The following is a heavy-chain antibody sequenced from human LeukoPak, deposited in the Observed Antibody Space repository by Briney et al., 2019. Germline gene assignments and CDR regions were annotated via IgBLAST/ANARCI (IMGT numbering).Heavy chain of an antibody. V-gene: IGHV3-64*01. CDR1: GFTFSSYA. D-gene: IGHD3-10*01. Sequence: GGSLRLSCAASGFTFSSYAMHWVRQAPGKGLEYVSAISSNGGSTYYANSVKGRFTISRDNSKNTLYLQMGSLRAEDTAVYYCAKGPRTVRFGDRHKGMFDYWGQGTLATVSS. CDR3: AKGPRTVRFGDRHKGMFDY. J-gene: IGHJ4*02. CDR2: ISSNGGST.